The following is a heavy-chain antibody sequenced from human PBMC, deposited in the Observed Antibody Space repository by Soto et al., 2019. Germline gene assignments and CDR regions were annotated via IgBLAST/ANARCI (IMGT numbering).Heavy chain of an antibody. D-gene: IGHD6-19*01. Sequence: QVQLVQSGAEVKKPGASVKVSCKASGYTFTSYYMHWVRQAPGQRLEWMGIINPSGGGTSYAQKFQGRLTMTRETATGTLYMELSSLRSEDTAVYDCARGGSGWYGTVGPPYYFDYWGQGTPVTVSS. CDR1: GYTFTSYY. J-gene: IGHJ4*02. CDR2: INPSGGGT. CDR3: ARGGSGWYGTVGPPYYFDY. V-gene: IGHV1-46*01.